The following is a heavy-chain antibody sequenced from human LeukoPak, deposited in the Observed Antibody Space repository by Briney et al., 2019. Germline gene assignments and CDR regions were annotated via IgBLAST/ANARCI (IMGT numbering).Heavy chain of an antibody. CDR3: ARDHCSGGSCYAEKYNFDY. J-gene: IGHJ4*02. CDR2: IFHSGST. Sequence: SSETLSLTCAVSGYSISSGYYWGWIRQPPGKGLEWIGSIFHSGSTYYNPSLKSRATTSVDTSKNQFSLKLSSVTAADTAVYYCARDHCSGGSCYAEKYNFDYWGQGTLVTVSS. CDR1: GYSISSGYY. D-gene: IGHD2-15*01. V-gene: IGHV4-38-2*02.